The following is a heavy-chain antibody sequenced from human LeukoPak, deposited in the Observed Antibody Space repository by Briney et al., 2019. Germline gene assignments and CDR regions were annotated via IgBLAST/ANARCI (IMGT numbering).Heavy chain of an antibody. Sequence: ASVKVSCKASGGTFSSCAISWVRQAPGQGLEWMGRIIPILGIANYAQKFQGRVTITADKSTSTAYMELSSLRPEDTAVYYCARYCGGDCFDAFDIWGQGTMVTVSS. D-gene: IGHD2-21*02. CDR1: GGTFSSCA. V-gene: IGHV1-69*04. CDR3: ARYCGGDCFDAFDI. J-gene: IGHJ3*02. CDR2: IIPILGIA.